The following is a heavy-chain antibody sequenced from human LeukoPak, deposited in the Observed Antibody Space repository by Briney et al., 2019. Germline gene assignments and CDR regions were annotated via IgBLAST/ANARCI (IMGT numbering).Heavy chain of an antibody. V-gene: IGHV3-23*01. CDR2: ISGSGGST. CDR1: GFTFSSYA. D-gene: IGHD3-22*01. CDR3: ARGGIVEPLFDY. Sequence: GGSLRLSRAASGFTFSSYAMSWVRQAPGKGLEWVSAISGSGGSTYYADSVKGRFTISRDNSKNTLYLQMNSLRAEDTAVYYCARGGIVEPLFDYWGQGTLVTVSS. J-gene: IGHJ4*02.